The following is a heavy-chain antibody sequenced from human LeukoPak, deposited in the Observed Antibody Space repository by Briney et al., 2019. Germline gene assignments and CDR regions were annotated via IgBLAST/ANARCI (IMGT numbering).Heavy chain of an antibody. D-gene: IGHD6-19*01. CDR1: GGSISNYH. CDR2: IHTSGST. Sequence: SETLSLTCTVSGGSISNYHWSWIRQPAGKGLEWIGQIHTSGSTNYNPPLKSRVSMSIDTPENQLSLTIRSVTAADTAVYYCARRDISSGWSFVHWGEGTLVTVSS. CDR3: ARRDISSGWSFVH. V-gene: IGHV4-4*07. J-gene: IGHJ4*02.